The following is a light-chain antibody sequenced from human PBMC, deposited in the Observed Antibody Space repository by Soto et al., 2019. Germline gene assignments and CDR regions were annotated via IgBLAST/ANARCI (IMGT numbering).Light chain of an antibody. Sequence: QPASVSGSPGQSITISCTGTSSDVGGNKYVSWYQQYPGKVPKLLINKVSNRPSGVSNRFSGSKSGNTASLTISGLLAEDEADYFCTSSTSDSLYVFGTGTKVTVL. J-gene: IGLJ1*01. CDR1: SSDVGGNKY. CDR2: KVS. CDR3: TSSTSDSLYV. V-gene: IGLV2-14*01.